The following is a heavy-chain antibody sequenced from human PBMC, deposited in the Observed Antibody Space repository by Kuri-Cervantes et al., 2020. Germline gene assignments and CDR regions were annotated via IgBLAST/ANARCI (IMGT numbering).Heavy chain of an antibody. V-gene: IGHV3-21*01. CDR2: ISSGSSSI. CDR1: GFTFSNYA. Sequence: GGFLRPSCAASGFTFSNYAISWVRQPPGKGLGWVPSISSGSSSIYFADSVKGRFTFSRDNAQNSLYLQMNGLSAEDTAVYYCALPYYDFWSGYYSKTDYWGQGTLVTVSS. J-gene: IGHJ4*02. D-gene: IGHD3-3*01. CDR3: ALPYYDFWSGYYSKTDY.